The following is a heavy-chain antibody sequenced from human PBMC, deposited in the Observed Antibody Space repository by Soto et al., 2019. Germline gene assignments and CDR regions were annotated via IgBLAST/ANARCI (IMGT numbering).Heavy chain of an antibody. J-gene: IGHJ2*01. V-gene: IGHV3-23*01. CDR3: AKDRGLYSSSSSWYFDL. CDR1: GFTFSSYA. D-gene: IGHD6-6*01. Sequence: GGSLRLSCAASGFTFSSYAMSWVRQAPGKGLEWVSAISGSGGSTYYADSVKGRFTISRDNSKNTLYLQMNSLRAEDTAVYYCAKDRGLYSSSSSWYFDLWGRGTLVTVSS. CDR2: ISGSGGST.